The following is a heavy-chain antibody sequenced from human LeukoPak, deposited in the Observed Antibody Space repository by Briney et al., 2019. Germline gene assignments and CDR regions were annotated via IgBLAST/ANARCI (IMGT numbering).Heavy chain of an antibody. J-gene: IGHJ4*02. V-gene: IGHV4-59*01. CDR3: ARGNLRGYRVY. CDR1: GGSISSYY. CDR2: IYYSGST. D-gene: IGHD1-1*01. Sequence: PSETLSLTCTVSGGSISSYYWSWIRQPPGKGLEWIGYIYYSGSTNYNPSLKSRVTISVDTSKNQFSLKLSSVTAADTAVYYCARGNLRGYRVYWGQGTMVIVAS.